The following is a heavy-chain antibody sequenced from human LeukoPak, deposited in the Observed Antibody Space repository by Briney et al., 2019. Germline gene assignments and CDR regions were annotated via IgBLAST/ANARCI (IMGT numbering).Heavy chain of an antibody. CDR3: AVSNGGYGP. CDR2: INSDGTTT. CDR1: AFNFTAYW. J-gene: IGHJ5*02. D-gene: IGHD5-12*01. V-gene: IGHV3-74*01. Sequence: GGSLRLSCASSAFNFTAYWMHWVRQDPRQGLLWVARINSDGTTTNYADSVKGRFTISRDNARNTLFLQMNSLRAEDTAVYFCAVSNGGYGPWGQGALVTVSS.